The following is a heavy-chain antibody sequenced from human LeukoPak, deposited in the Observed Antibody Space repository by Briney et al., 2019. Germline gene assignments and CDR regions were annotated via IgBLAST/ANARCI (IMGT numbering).Heavy chain of an antibody. CDR2: INPNSGGT. Sequence: ASVKVSCKASGYTFTGYYMHWVRQAPGQGLEWMGWINPNSGGTNYAQKFQGRVTMTRDTSISTAYMELSRLRSDDTAVYYCATLTIVVSGRGSDYWGQGTLVTVSS. D-gene: IGHD3-10*01. CDR1: GYTFTGYY. V-gene: IGHV1-2*02. CDR3: ATLTIVVSGRGSDY. J-gene: IGHJ4*02.